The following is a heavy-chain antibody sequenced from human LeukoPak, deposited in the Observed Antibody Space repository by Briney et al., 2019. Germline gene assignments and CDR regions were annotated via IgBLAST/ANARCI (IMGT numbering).Heavy chain of an antibody. V-gene: IGHV4-34*01. Sequence: RASETLSLTCAVYGGSFSGYYWSWIRQPPGKGLEWIGSIYHSGSTYYNPSLKSRVTISVDTSKNQFSLKLSSVTAADTAVYYCARSVVVVVPDAFDIWGQGTMVTVSS. CDR3: ARSVVVVVPDAFDI. D-gene: IGHD2-2*01. CDR2: IYHSGST. J-gene: IGHJ3*02. CDR1: GGSFSGYY.